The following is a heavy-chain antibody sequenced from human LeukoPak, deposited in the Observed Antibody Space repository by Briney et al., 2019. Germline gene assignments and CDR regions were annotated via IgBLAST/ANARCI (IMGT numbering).Heavy chain of an antibody. CDR2: IKSKTDGGTT. Sequence: GGSLRLSCAASGFTFSIYAMSWVRQAPGKGLEWVGRIKSKTDGGTTDYAAPVKGRFTISRDDSKNTLYLQMNSLKTEDTAVYYCTTDLITMVRGVISSFDPWGQGTLVTVSS. V-gene: IGHV3-15*01. J-gene: IGHJ5*02. CDR1: GFTFSIYA. D-gene: IGHD3-10*01. CDR3: TTDLITMVRGVISSFDP.